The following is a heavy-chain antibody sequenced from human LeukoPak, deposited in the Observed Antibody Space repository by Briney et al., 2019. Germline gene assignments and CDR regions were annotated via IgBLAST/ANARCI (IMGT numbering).Heavy chain of an antibody. V-gene: IGHV1-46*01. CDR2: IYPRDGST. CDR1: GYTFTSNY. J-gene: IGHJ6*02. Sequence: GASVKVSCKASGYTFTSNYMHWVRQAPGQGLEWMGMIYPRDGSTSYAQKFQGRVTVTRDTSASTAYMELSSLRSEDTAVYYCARGSMDVWGQGTTVTVSS. CDR3: ARGSMDV.